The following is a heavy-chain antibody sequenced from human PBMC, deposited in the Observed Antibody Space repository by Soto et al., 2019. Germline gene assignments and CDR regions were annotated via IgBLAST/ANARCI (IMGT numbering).Heavy chain of an antibody. CDR1: GFTVSNTY. CDR2: IYTAGGT. J-gene: IGHJ5*02. D-gene: IGHD2-2*01. CDR3: ARALPVAKGGFDP. Sequence: EVQLVETGGGLIQPGGSLRLSCAASGFTVSNTYMTCVRQPPGKGLECVSVIYTAGGTNYADSVKGRFIISRDNSKNTLYLLMNSLRAEDTAAYYCARALPVAKGGFDPWGQGTLVTVSS. V-gene: IGHV3-53*02.